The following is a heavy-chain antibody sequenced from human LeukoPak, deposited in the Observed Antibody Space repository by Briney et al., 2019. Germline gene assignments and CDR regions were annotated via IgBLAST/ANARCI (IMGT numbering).Heavy chain of an antibody. V-gene: IGHV4-61*09. J-gene: IGHJ6*03. Sequence: SETLSLTCTVSDNPINSGVYYWNWIRQPAGKGLEWIGHIYTSGTATNSNPSLKSRVAISLDTSKNHFSLKLSSVTAADTAVYYCARAKKRSGRSRNFYLDVWGKGTTVTVSS. CDR2: IYTSGTAT. CDR3: ARAKKRSGRSRNFYLDV. CDR1: DNPINSGVYY. D-gene: IGHD1-26*01.